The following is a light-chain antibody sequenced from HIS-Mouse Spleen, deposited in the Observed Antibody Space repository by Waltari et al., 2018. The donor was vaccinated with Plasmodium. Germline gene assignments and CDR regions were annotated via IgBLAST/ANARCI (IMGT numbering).Light chain of an antibody. CDR2: SNN. Sequence: QSVLTQPPSASGTPGPRVTISCSGSSSNLGSNTVSWYQQLPGTAPKLLIYSNNQRPSGVPDRFSGSKSGTSASLAIGGLQSEDEADYYCAAWDDSLNGPVFGGGTKLTVL. CDR3: AAWDDSLNGPV. CDR1: SSNLGSNT. V-gene: IGLV1-44*01. J-gene: IGLJ3*02.